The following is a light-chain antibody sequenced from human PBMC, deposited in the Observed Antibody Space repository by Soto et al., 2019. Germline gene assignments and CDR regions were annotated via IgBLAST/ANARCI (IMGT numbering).Light chain of an antibody. J-gene: IGKJ3*01. CDR2: GAS. Sequence: EIVMTQSPGTLSVSPGEGATLSCRASQSVASNLAWYQQKPGQAPRLLIYGASSRATGVPSRFSGSGSGTEFTLTISSLQSEDFAVYYCQHYDSWPLTFGPGTTVDIK. CDR3: QHYDSWPLT. V-gene: IGKV3-15*01. CDR1: QSVASN.